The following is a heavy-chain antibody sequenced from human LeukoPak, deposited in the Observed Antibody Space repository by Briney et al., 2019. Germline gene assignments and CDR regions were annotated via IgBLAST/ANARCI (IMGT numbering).Heavy chain of an antibody. V-gene: IGHV1-18*01. D-gene: IGHD5-18*01. CDR3: ARAGRTDTAIDY. CDR2: ISAYNGNT. Sequence: ASVKVSCKASGYTFTSYGISWVRQAPGQGLEWMGWISAYNGNTNYAQKLQGRVTMTTDTSTSTAHMELRSLRSDDTAVYYCARAGRTDTAIDYWGQGTLVTVSS. CDR1: GYTFTSYG. J-gene: IGHJ4*02.